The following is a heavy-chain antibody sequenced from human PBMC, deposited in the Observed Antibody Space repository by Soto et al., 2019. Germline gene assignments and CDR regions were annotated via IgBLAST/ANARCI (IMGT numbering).Heavy chain of an antibody. CDR2: INPPIASK. V-gene: IGHV1-46*01. D-gene: IGHD2-2*01. J-gene: IGHJ6*02. Sequence: ASVKVTCKASGYTFPTYYIHWVRQAPGQGFEWMGLINPPIASKSYAQKFQGRVTMTRDTSTSTFYMELSSLRSEDTAVYYCARESRPAAKNYYYGMDVWGQGTTVTVSS. CDR1: GYTFPTYY. CDR3: ARESRPAAKNYYYGMDV.